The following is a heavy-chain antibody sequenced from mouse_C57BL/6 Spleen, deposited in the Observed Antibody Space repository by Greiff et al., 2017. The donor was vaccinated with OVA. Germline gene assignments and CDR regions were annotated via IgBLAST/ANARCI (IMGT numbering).Heavy chain of an antibody. CDR2: IYPRSGNT. D-gene: IGHD1-1*01. V-gene: IGHV1-81*01. CDR1: GYTFTSYG. CDR3: ARCGSSPYAMDY. J-gene: IGHJ4*01. Sequence: VQLQQSGAELARPGASVKLSCKASGYTFTSYGISWVKQRTGQGLEWIGEIYPRSGNTYYNEKFKGKATLTADKSSSTAYMELRSLTSADSAVYFCARCGSSPYAMDYWGQGTSVTVSS.